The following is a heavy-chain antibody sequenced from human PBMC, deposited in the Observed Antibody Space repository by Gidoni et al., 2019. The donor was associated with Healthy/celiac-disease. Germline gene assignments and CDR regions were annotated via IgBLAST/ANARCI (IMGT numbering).Heavy chain of an antibody. Sequence: EVQLVESGGGLVQPGGSLRLPCAAPGFTFSSYSMNWVRQAPGKGLEWVSYISSSSSTIYYADSVKGRFTISRDNAKNSLYLQMNSLRDEDTAVYYCARRLFVSGTYYYGMDVWGQGTTVTVSS. J-gene: IGHJ6*02. D-gene: IGHD2-21*01. CDR1: GFTFSSYS. V-gene: IGHV3-48*02. CDR3: ARRLFVSGTYYYGMDV. CDR2: ISSSSSTI.